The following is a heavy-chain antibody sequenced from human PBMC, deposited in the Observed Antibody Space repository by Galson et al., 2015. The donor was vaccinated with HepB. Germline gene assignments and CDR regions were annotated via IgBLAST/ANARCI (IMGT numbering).Heavy chain of an antibody. V-gene: IGHV3-73*01. CDR2: IRSKASNYAT. CDR1: GFTFSGSV. D-gene: IGHD6-13*01. CDR3: IRMADLSGYSST. Sequence: SLRLSCAASGFTFSGSVIHWVRQTSGKGLEWVGRIRSKASNYATAYAASLKGRFTISRDDSKNTAYLHIKSLKTEDTAVYYCIRMADLSGYSSTWGQGTLVTVSS. J-gene: IGHJ4*02.